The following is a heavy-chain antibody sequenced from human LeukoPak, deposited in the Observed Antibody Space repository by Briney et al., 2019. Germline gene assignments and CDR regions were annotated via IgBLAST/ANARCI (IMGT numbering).Heavy chain of an antibody. D-gene: IGHD3-16*01. CDR3: ARASWVSHADAVS. V-gene: IGHV3-23*01. CDR2: LRGNDET. Sequence: GGSLRLSCAASGFSFRNYAMSWVRQAPGRGPEWVSCLRGNDETFYADSLKDRITLSRDDSRNTVYLHLTDLRVEDTAVYYCARASWVSHADAVSWGQGTQVTVSS. CDR1: GFSFRNYA. J-gene: IGHJ4*02.